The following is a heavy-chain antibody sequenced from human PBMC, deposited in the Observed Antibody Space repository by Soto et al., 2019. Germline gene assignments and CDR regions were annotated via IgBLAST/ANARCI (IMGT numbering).Heavy chain of an antibody. J-gene: IGHJ4*02. CDR1: GYTFTSYY. Sequence: WASVKVSCKASGYTFTSYYMHWVRQAPGQGLEWMGIINPSGGSTSYAQKFQGRVTMTRDTSTSTVYMELSSLRSEDTAVYYCASIYSKGPYFDYWGQGTLVTVSS. V-gene: IGHV1-46*01. CDR2: INPSGGST. D-gene: IGHD4-4*01. CDR3: ASIYSKGPYFDY.